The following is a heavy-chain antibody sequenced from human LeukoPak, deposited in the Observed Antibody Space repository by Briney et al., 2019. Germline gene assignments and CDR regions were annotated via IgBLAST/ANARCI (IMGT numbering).Heavy chain of an antibody. CDR1: GYTFTSYD. V-gene: IGHV1-8*01. D-gene: IGHD3-10*01. CDR3: ARGPERSRYGSGSSWFDP. Sequence: ASVTVSCTASGYTFTSYDINWVRQATGQGLEWMGWMNPNSGITGYAQKFQGRVTMTRNTSITTAYMELSSLRSEDTAVYYCARGPERSRYGSGSSWFDPWGQGTLVTVSS. CDR2: MNPNSGIT. J-gene: IGHJ5*02.